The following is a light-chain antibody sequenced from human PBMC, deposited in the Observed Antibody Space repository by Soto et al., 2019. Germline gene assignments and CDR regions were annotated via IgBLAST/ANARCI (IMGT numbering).Light chain of an antibody. CDR1: SGHSTYA. J-gene: IGLJ2*01. CDR2: VNSDGSH. Sequence: QSVLTQSPSASASLGASVNLTCTLNSGHSTYAIAWHQQQPEKGPRYLMKVNSDGSHTKGDGIPDRFSGSSSGAERYLTISSLQSEDEADYYCQTWGTGIRVVFGGGTKVTVL. V-gene: IGLV4-69*01. CDR3: QTWGTGIRVV.